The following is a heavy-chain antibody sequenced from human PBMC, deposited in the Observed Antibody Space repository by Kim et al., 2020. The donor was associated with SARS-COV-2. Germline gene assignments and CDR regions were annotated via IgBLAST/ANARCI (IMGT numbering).Heavy chain of an antibody. CDR2: ISSSSSYI. D-gene: IGHD1-26*01. J-gene: IGHJ4*02. CDR1: GFTFSSYS. CDR3: ARDDPLGRGSYDLRSTVDY. Sequence: GGSLRLSCAASGFTFSSYSMNWVRQAPGKGLEWVSSISSSSSYIYYADSVKGRFTISRDNAKNSLYLQMNSLRAEDTAVYYCARDDPLGRGSYDLRSTVDYWGQGTLVTVSS. V-gene: IGHV3-21*01.